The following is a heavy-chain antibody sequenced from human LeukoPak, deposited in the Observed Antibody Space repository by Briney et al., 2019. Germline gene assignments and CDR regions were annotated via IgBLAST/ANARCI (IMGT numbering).Heavy chain of an antibody. Sequence: GGSLRLSCAVPGFTFSNYTMTWVRQAPGKGLEWVASISSSSSYIYYADSVKGRFTISRDYAKNSVYVQMNSLRAEDTAVYYCARMGLEPYYFDYWGQGTLVTVSS. D-gene: IGHD1-14*01. CDR3: ARMGLEPYYFDY. V-gene: IGHV3-21*01. CDR1: GFTFSNYT. J-gene: IGHJ4*02. CDR2: ISSSSSYI.